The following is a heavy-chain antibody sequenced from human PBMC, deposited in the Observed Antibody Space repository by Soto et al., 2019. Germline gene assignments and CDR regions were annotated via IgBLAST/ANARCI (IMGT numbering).Heavy chain of an antibody. V-gene: IGHV4-39*07. CDR1: GGSISSNDFY. Sequence: PSETLSLTCIVSGGSISSNDFYWSWIRQPPGKGLEWIGYIYHSGSTYYNPSLKSRVTISVDTSQNQFSLNLSSVTAADTAVYYCARAYGGNSGVFDYWGQGTLVTVSS. J-gene: IGHJ4*02. CDR3: ARAYGGNSGVFDY. D-gene: IGHD4-17*01. CDR2: IYHSGST.